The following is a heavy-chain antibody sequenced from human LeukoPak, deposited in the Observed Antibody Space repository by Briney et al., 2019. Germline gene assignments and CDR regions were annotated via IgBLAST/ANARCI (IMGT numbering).Heavy chain of an antibody. CDR2: INPSGGTT. D-gene: IGHD2-15*01. J-gene: IGHJ4*02. V-gene: IGHV1-46*01. CDR3: ARGGSGTWFCHDY. Sequence: ASVKVSCKASGYTFTTYYIHWVRQAPGQGLEWMGIINPSGGTTSYTQKFQGRVTMTRDTSTSTVYMEPTSLSSEDTAVYYCARGGSGTWFCHDYWGQGTLVTVSS. CDR1: GYTFTTYY.